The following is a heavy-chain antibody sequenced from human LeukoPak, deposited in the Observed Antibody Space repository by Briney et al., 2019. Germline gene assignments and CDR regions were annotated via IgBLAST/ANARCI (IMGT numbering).Heavy chain of an antibody. D-gene: IGHD3-16*01. CDR2: ISGTSNTI. V-gene: IGHV3-48*04. CDR3: VRDSRTNAPMGAGAFDV. Sequence: PGGSLRLSCEASGLTFPRHDMHWVRQAPGKGLEWLSDISGTSNTIDYANSVKGRFTVSRDNAKNSVYLQMNNLRAEDTAVYYCVRDSRTNAPMGAGAFDVWGQGTVATVSS. J-gene: IGHJ3*01. CDR1: GLTFPRHD.